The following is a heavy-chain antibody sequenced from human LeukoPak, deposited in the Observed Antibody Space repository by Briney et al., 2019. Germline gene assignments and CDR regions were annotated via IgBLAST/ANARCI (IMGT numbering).Heavy chain of an antibody. CDR1: GFTFSSYS. Sequence: GRSLRLSCAASGFTFSSYSMNWVRQAPGKGLEWVSSISSSSYIYYADSVKGRFTISRDNSKNSLYLQMNSLRTEDTALYYCAKGSGYDRPYYYYYYMDVWGKGTTVTVSS. V-gene: IGHV3-21*04. D-gene: IGHD5-12*01. J-gene: IGHJ6*03. CDR3: AKGSGYDRPYYYYYYMDV. CDR2: ISSSSYI.